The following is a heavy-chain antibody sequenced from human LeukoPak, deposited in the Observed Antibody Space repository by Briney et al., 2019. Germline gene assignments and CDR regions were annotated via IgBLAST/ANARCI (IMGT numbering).Heavy chain of an antibody. D-gene: IGHD5/OR15-5a*01. Sequence: AGGSLRLSCAASGFTVGSNYMSWVRQAPGKGLEWVSVIYSGGSTYYADSVKGRFTISRDNSKNTLYLQMNSLRAEDTAVYYCAREGSTDAFDIWGQGTMVTVSS. V-gene: IGHV3-53*01. CDR3: AREGSTDAFDI. CDR2: IYSGGST. CDR1: GFTVGSNY. J-gene: IGHJ3*02.